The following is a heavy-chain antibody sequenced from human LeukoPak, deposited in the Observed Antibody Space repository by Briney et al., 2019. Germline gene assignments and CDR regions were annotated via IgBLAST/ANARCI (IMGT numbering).Heavy chain of an antibody. CDR1: GYTFTSYG. D-gene: IGHD3-9*01. Sequence: ASVKVSCKASGYTFTSYGISWVRQAPGQGLEWMGWMNPNSGNTGYAQKFQGRVTITRNTSISTAYMELSSLRSEDTAVYYCARGILGKYYDILTGFRASDYYMDVWGKGTTVTVSS. CDR2: MNPNSGNT. V-gene: IGHV1-8*03. CDR3: ARGILGKYYDILTGFRASDYYMDV. J-gene: IGHJ6*03.